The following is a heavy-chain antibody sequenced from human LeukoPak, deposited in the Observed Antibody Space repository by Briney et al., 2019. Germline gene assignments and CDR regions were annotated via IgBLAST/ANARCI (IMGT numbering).Heavy chain of an antibody. J-gene: IGHJ4*02. Sequence: SETLSLTCTVSGGSISSSSYYWGWIRRPPGKGLEWIGSIYYSGSTYYNPSLKSRVTISVDTSKNQFSLKLSSVTAADTAVYYCARGRWWLRFFYFDYWGQGTLVTVSS. D-gene: IGHD5-12*01. CDR1: GGSISSSSYY. CDR2: IYYSGST. V-gene: IGHV4-39*01. CDR3: ARGRWWLRFFYFDY.